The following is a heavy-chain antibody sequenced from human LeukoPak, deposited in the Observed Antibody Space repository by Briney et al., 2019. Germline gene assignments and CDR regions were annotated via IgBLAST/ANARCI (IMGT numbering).Heavy chain of an antibody. D-gene: IGHD3-3*01. CDR2: ISAYNGNT. V-gene: IGHV1-18*01. Sequence: GASVKVSCKDSGYTFTNYGISWVRQAPGRGLEWMGWISAYNGNTNFAQKLQGRVTMTIDTSTSTAYMELRSLRSDDTAVYYCARVGGYDFWSGHFHYWGQGTLVTVSS. J-gene: IGHJ4*02. CDR1: GYTFTNYG. CDR3: ARVGGYDFWSGHFHY.